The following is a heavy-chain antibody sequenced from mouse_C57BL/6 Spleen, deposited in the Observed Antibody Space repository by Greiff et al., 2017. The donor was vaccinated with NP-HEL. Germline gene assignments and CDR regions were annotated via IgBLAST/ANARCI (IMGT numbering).Heavy chain of an antibody. V-gene: IGHV1-82*01. CDR2: IYPGDGDT. Sequence: QVQLKQSGPELVKPGASVKISCKASGYAFSSSWMNWVKQRPGKGLEWIGRIYPGDGDTNYNGKFKGKATLTADKSSSTAYMQLSSLTSEDSAVYFCARRGLLIYWYFDVWGTGTTVTVSS. D-gene: IGHD1-1*01. J-gene: IGHJ1*03. CDR3: ARRGLLIYWYFDV. CDR1: GYAFSSSW.